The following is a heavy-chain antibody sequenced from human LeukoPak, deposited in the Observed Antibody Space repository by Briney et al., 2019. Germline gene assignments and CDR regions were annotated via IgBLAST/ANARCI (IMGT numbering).Heavy chain of an antibody. CDR2: ISGSGGST. CDR3: AKMTYYYGSGSPMGRYYFDY. CDR1: GFTFSSYS. Sequence: PGGSLRLSCAASGFTFSSYSMNWVRQAPGKGLEWVSAISGSGGSTYYADSVKGWFTISRDNSKNTLYLQMNSLRAEDTAVYYCAKMTYYYGSGSPMGRYYFDYWGQGTLVTVSS. D-gene: IGHD3-10*01. V-gene: IGHV3-23*01. J-gene: IGHJ4*02.